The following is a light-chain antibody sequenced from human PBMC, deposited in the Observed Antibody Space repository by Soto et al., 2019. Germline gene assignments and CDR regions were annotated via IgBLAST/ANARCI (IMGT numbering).Light chain of an antibody. CDR1: QSVSSTY. CDR3: QHYGSSAYT. V-gene: IGKV3-20*01. J-gene: IGKJ2*01. Sequence: DIVLTQSPGTLSLSPGERATLSCRVSQSVSSTYLAWYQHKPGQAPRILIFGASNRATGIPDRFSGSGSGTDFTLTISRLEPEDCAVYYCQHYGSSAYTFGQGTKLESK. CDR2: GAS.